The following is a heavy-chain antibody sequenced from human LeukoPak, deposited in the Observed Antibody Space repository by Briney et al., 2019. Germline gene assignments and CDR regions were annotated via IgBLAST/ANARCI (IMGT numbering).Heavy chain of an antibody. CDR3: AELGITMIGGV. CDR2: ISYDGSNK. D-gene: IGHD3-10*02. CDR1: GFTFSSYG. V-gene: IGHV3-30*18. J-gene: IGHJ6*04. Sequence: VGSLRLSCAASGFTFSSYGMHWVRQAPRKGLEWVAVISYDGSNKYYADYVKGRFTISRDNSKNTLYLQMNSLRGEDTAVYYCAELGITMIGGVWGKGTTVTISS.